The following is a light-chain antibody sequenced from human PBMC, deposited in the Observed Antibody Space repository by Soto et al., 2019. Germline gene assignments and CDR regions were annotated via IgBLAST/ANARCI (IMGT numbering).Light chain of an antibody. CDR2: EAT. Sequence: QSALTQPASVSGSPGQSITISCTGASSDVGSYNFVSWYQQHPGKAPKLLIYEATKRPSRVSNRFSGSKSGNMASLTISGLQAEDEADYYCCSYASSGTVNVLFGGGTKLTVL. CDR1: SSDVGSYNF. J-gene: IGLJ2*01. CDR3: CSYASSGTVNVL. V-gene: IGLV2-23*02.